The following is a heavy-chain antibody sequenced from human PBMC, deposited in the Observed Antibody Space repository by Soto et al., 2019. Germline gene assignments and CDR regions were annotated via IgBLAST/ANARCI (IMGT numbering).Heavy chain of an antibody. CDR3: ARVGSSSWYGYYYYGMDV. CDR2: INHSGST. Sequence: SETLSLTCAVFGGSFSGYYWSWIRQPPGKGLEWIGEINHSGSTNYNPSLKSRVTISVDTSKNQFSLKLSSVTAADTAVYYCARVGSSSWYGYYYYGMDVWGQGTTVTVSS. J-gene: IGHJ6*02. CDR1: GGSFSGYY. V-gene: IGHV4-34*01. D-gene: IGHD6-13*01.